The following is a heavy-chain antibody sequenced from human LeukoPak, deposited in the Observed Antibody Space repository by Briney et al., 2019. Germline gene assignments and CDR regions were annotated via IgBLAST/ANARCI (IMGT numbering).Heavy chain of an antibody. CDR1: GFTFSSYA. J-gene: IGHJ3*02. D-gene: IGHD3-10*01. V-gene: IGHV3-23*01. CDR2: ISGSGGST. Sequence: GGSLRLSCAAPGFTFSSYAMSWVRQAPGKGLEWVSAISGSGGSTYYADSVKGRFTISRDNSKNTLYLQMNSLRAEDTAVYYGEGVQPSVAFDIWGQGTMVTVSS. CDR3: EGVQPSVAFDI.